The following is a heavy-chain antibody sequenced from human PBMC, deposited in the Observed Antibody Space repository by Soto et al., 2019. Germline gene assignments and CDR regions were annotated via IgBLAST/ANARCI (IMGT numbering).Heavy chain of an antibody. CDR1: GFTFSSYS. J-gene: IGHJ4*02. CDR2: ISSSSSSYI. V-gene: IGHV3-21*01. D-gene: IGHD2-15*01. Sequence: PGGSLRLSCAASGFTFSSYSMNWVRQGPGKGLEWVSSISSSSSSYIYYADSVKGRFTISRDNAKNSLYLQMNSLRAEDTAVYYCARGGPEMVVGFDYWGQGTLVTVSS. CDR3: ARGGPEMVVGFDY.